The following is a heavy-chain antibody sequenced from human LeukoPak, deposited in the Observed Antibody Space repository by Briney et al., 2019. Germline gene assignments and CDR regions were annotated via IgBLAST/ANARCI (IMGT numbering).Heavy chain of an antibody. J-gene: IGHJ4*02. Sequence: PGGSLRLSCAASGFTFSSYGMHWVRQAPGKGLEWVAVISYDGSNKYYADSVKGRFTISRDNSKNTLYLQMNSLRAEDTAVYYCAKDYAAGGGKGGYFDYWGQGTLVTVSS. V-gene: IGHV3-30*18. D-gene: IGHD4-23*01. CDR1: GFTFSSYG. CDR3: AKDYAAGGGKGGYFDY. CDR2: ISYDGSNK.